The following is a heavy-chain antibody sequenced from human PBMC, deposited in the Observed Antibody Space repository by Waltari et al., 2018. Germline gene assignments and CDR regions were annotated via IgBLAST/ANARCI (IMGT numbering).Heavy chain of an antibody. CDR2: IHSDGSTT. J-gene: IGHJ2*01. Sequence: EVQLVESGGGLVQPGGSLGLSCVTSGFTFSSYWMHWVRQVPGRGLVGCSRIHSDGSTTTYADSGKGRFTISRDNAKNTLYLQMNSLRADDTSVYYCARAQLTMARNLDLWGRGTLVTVSS. V-gene: IGHV3-74*03. CDR3: ARAQLTMARNLDL. CDR1: GFTFSSYW. D-gene: IGHD3-10*01.